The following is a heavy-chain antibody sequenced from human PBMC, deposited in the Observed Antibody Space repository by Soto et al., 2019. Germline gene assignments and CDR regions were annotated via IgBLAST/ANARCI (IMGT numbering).Heavy chain of an antibody. J-gene: IGHJ4*02. V-gene: IGHV3-53*01. CDR2: VFAGGNT. CDR1: GLTVSDTY. Sequence: EVQLVESGGGLIQPGGSRRLSCAASGLTVSDTYMSWVRQAPGKGLEWVAMVFAGGNTYHADSVKGRFTVSRDISKNTLDLQMNSLRVDDTAVYYCAKGDFDCWGQGTLVTVSS. D-gene: IGHD3-16*01. CDR3: AKGDFDC.